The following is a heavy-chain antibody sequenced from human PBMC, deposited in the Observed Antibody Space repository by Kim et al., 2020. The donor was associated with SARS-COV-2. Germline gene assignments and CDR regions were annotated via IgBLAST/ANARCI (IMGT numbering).Heavy chain of an antibody. CDR1: GGTSSSQA. CDR2: IIPVSGAS. CDR3: VRRQRGSFDL. J-gene: IGHJ4*02. V-gene: IGHV1-69*13. D-gene: IGHD3-16*01. Sequence: SVKVSCKASGGTSSSQAISWVRQPPGQRLEWVGGIIPVSGASNYAPKFQGRVTIVADDSTNTVSMELTDLRSDDTALYYCVRRQRGSFDLWGQGTLVTVSS.